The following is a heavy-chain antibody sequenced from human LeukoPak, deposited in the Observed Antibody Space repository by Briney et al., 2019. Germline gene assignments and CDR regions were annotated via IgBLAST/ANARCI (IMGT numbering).Heavy chain of an antibody. Sequence: PVKVSCKGSGSIFSKSAIQWVRQARGQRLEWIGWIVVGSGSINYVQKLQERITITRDMSTSTAYMELSSLTSDDTAVYFCAAGDNDSWSGYYGAPDFWGQGTLVTVSS. CDR1: GSIFSKSA. V-gene: IGHV1-58*02. J-gene: IGHJ4*02. CDR2: IVVGSGSI. D-gene: IGHD3-3*01. CDR3: AAGDNDSWSGYYGAPDF.